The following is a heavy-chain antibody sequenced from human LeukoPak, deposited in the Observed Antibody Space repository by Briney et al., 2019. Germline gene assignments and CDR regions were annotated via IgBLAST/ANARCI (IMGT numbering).Heavy chain of an antibody. CDR1: GYTFTSYY. CDR2: INPSGGST. D-gene: IGHD6-19*01. V-gene: IGHV1-46*01. Sequence: ASVKVSCKAPGYTFTSYYMHWVRQAPGQGLEWRGIINPSGGSTSYAQKFQGRVTMTRDASTSTVYMELSSLRSEDTAVYYCARAAQAVAGTTFDYWGQGTLVTVSS. CDR3: ARAAQAVAGTTFDY. J-gene: IGHJ4*02.